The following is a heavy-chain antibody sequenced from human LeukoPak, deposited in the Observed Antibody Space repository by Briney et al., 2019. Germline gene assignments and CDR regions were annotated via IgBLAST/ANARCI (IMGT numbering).Heavy chain of an antibody. D-gene: IGHD2-8*01. Sequence: PSQTLTLTCTASGYTMINDHNYFIWNRHRPGQGLVWSVNIIYNGNTDFDPSLESRLTFSVDTSKKQFSLNLASVTAADTAIYYCARGRIDCTHGVCTKYYFDFWGQGSLVTVSS. J-gene: IGHJ4*02. CDR3: ARGRIDCTHGVCTKYYFDF. CDR1: GYTMINDHNY. V-gene: IGHV4-31*03. CDR2: IIYNGNT.